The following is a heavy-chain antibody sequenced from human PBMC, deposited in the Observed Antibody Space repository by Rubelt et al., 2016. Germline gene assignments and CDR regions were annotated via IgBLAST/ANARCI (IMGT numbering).Heavy chain of an antibody. Sequence: QLQLQESGPGLVKPSETLSLSCTVSGGSISSRTYYWGWIRQPPGKGLEWIASIYYSGSTYYNPSLKGRVTISVDTSKNQFSLTLNSVTAADTAVYFCASRVSHYDRYFDYWGQGTLVTVSS. CDR1: GGSISSRTYY. CDR2: IYYSGST. J-gene: IGHJ4*02. CDR3: ASRVSHYDRYFDY. V-gene: IGHV4-39*01. D-gene: IGHD4-11*01.